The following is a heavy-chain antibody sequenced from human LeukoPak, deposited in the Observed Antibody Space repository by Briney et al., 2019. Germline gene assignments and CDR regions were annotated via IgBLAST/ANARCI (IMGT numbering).Heavy chain of an antibody. CDR1: GGSISRYY. Sequence: ASETLSLTCTVSGGSISRYYWSWIRQRPGKGLECIGYIYYSGSTDYNPSLKSRLTMSVDTSNNQFYLKLRSVTAADTAVYYCARPAVAGNVDAFDIWGQGTMVTVSS. CDR3: ARPAVAGNVDAFDI. V-gene: IGHV4-59*08. J-gene: IGHJ3*02. CDR2: IYYSGST. D-gene: IGHD6-19*01.